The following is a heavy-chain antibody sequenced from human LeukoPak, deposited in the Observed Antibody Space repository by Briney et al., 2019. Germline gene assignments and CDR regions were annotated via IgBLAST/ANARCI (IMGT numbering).Heavy chain of an antibody. CDR3: AISYYYDSSGYYYSFFDY. D-gene: IGHD3-22*01. CDR1: GYTFTGYC. CDR2: INPNSGGT. J-gene: IGHJ4*02. V-gene: IGHV1-2*02. Sequence: GASVKVSCKASGYTFTGYCMHWVRQAPGQGLEWMGWINPNSGGTNYAQKFQGRVTMTRDTSVSTAYMELSRLRSDDTAVYYCAISYYYDSSGYYYSFFDYWGQGTLVTVSS.